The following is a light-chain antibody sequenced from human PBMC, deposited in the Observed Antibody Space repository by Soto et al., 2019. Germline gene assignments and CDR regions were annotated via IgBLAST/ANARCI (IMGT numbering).Light chain of an antibody. CDR3: QQRSNWRYT. CDR1: QRVSSY. Sequence: EIVLTQSPATLSLSPGERATLSCRASQRVSSYLAWYQQKPGQAPRLLIYDASNRATGIPARFSGSGSGTDFTLTISSLEPEDFAVYYCQQRSNWRYTFGQGTELEIK. V-gene: IGKV3-11*01. J-gene: IGKJ2*01. CDR2: DAS.